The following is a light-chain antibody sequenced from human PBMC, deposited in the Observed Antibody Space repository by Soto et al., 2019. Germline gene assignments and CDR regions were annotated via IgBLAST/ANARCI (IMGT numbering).Light chain of an antibody. CDR1: QDITND. CDR2: EAS. J-gene: IGKJ4*01. CDR3: QQYDNVPLT. Sequence: DIQMTQSPSSLSASVGDRVTITCQASQDITNDLNWYQQKPGKAPKVLIYEASNLKTGVPSRFSVSGSGTDFTFTISSLQPEDIATYFCQQYDNVPLTFGGGTKVEIK. V-gene: IGKV1-33*01.